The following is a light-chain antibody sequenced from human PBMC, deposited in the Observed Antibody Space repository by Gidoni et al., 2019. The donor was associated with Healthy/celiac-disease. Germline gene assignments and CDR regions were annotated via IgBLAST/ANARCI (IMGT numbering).Light chain of an antibody. V-gene: IGKV1-33*01. CDR1: QDISNY. CDR2: DAS. J-gene: IGKJ2*01. Sequence: DIQMTQSPSSLSASVGDRVTITCQASQDISNYLNWYQQKPGKAPKLLIYDASNLETGVPSSFSGSGSGTDFTFTISSLQPEDIATYYCQQYDNLPYTFXQXTKLXIK. CDR3: QQYDNLPYT.